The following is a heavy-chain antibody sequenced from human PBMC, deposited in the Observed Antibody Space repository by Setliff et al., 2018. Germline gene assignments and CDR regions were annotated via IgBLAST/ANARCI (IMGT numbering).Heavy chain of an antibody. J-gene: IGHJ4*02. CDR1: GFTFGDYP. CDR3: AKSSGSSSATNLEY. D-gene: IGHD3-10*01. V-gene: IGHV3-11*01. CDR2: ITSSGTTT. Sequence: PGGSLRLSCAASGFTFGDYPVNWFRQAPGKGLEWVSYITSSGTTTFYTDSVKGRFAISRDNARNSLYLQMNSLRVEDTALYYCAKSSGSSSATNLEYLGPGTLVTVSS.